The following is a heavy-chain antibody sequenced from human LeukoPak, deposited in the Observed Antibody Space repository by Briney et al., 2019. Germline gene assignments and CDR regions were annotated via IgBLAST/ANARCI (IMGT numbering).Heavy chain of an antibody. CDR3: AKDGRGWTEDYFDY. J-gene: IGHJ4*02. D-gene: IGHD3-10*01. CDR2: ISWNSGSI. Sequence: GGSLRLSCAASGFTFSSFAMHWVRQAPGKGLEWVSGISWNSGSIGYADSVKGRFTISRDNAKNSLYLQMNSLRAEDTALYYCAKDGRGWTEDYFDYWGQGTLVTVSS. CDR1: GFTFSSFA. V-gene: IGHV3-9*01.